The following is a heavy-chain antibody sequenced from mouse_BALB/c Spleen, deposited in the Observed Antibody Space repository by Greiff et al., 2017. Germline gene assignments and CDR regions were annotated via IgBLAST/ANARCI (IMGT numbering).Heavy chain of an antibody. Sequence: EVQRVESGGGLVQPGGSRKLSCAASGFTFSSFGMHWVRQAPEKGLEWVAYISSGSSTIYYADTVKGRFTISRDNPKNTLFLQMTSLRSEDTAMYYCARSRGSSYDWYFDVWGAGTTVTVSS. D-gene: IGHD1-1*01. CDR3: ARSRGSSYDWYFDV. CDR1: GFTFSSFG. J-gene: IGHJ1*01. CDR2: ISSGSSTI. V-gene: IGHV5-17*02.